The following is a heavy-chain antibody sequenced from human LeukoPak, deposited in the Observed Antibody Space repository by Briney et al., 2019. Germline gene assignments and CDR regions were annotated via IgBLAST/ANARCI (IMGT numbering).Heavy chain of an antibody. CDR1: GFTFSSYG. CDR3: AREEALLDAFDI. V-gene: IGHV3-30*03. J-gene: IGHJ3*02. CDR2: ISYDGSNK. Sequence: GRSLRLSCAASGFTFSSYGMHWVRQAPGKGLEWVAVISYDGSNKYYADSVKGRFTISRDNSKNTLYLQMNSLRAEDTAVYYCAREEALLDAFDIWGQGTMVTVSS.